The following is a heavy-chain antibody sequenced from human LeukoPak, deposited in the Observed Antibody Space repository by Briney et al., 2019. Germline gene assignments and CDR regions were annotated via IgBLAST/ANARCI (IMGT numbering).Heavy chain of an antibody. D-gene: IGHD4-11*01. CDR2: INPKSGGT. Sequence: ASVQVSCKASGYTFTGYYIHWVRQAPGQGLEWMGWINPKSGGTNYAQKFQGRVTMTRDTSISTAYMDLTRLRSDDTAVYYCARDRNLWPFDYWGQGTLVTVSS. CDR1: GYTFTGYY. J-gene: IGHJ4*02. CDR3: ARDRNLWPFDY. V-gene: IGHV1-2*02.